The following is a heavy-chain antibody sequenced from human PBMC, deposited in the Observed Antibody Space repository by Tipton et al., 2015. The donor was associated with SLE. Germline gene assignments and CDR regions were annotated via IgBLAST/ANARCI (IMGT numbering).Heavy chain of an antibody. D-gene: IGHD7-27*01. CDR1: GYTFSSYD. Sequence: QLVQSGAEVKKPGASVKVSCKASGYTFSSYDINWVRQAPGQGLEWMGWMNPDTDQTGYAQKFQGRVTMTRDTSISAAYMELSSLRSDDTAVYYCARSGDLDFWGQETQVTVSS. J-gene: IGHJ4*02. V-gene: IGHV1-8*01. CDR2: MNPDTDQT. CDR3: ARSGDLDF.